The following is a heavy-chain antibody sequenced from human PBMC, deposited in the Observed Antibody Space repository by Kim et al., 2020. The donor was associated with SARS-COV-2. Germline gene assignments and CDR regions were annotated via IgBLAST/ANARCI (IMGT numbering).Heavy chain of an antibody. J-gene: IGHJ4*02. Sequence: GGSLRLSCAASGFTFSNYAMSWVRQAPGKGLEWVSSISGSSGATYYADSVKGRFTISRDNTLYLQMNSLRAEDTALYYCAKARWELPYFDHWGQGTLVTVSA. D-gene: IGHD1-26*01. CDR2: ISGSSGAT. CDR3: AKARWELPYFDH. V-gene: IGHV3-23*01. CDR1: GFTFSNYA.